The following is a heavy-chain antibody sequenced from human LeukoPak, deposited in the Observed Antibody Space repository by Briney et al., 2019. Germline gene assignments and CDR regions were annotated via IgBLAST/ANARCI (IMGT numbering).Heavy chain of an antibody. D-gene: IGHD2-2*01. J-gene: IGHJ4*02. CDR3: ARVAGYCSTISCYGYYFDS. V-gene: IGHV3-11*04. CDR2: ITSSGGAI. Sequence: PGGSLRLSCAASGFTFSNYYMTWTRQAPGKGLEWVSYITSSGGAIYYADSVKGRFTISRDNAKNSLYLQMNSLRAEDTAVYYCARVAGYCSTISCYGYYFDSWGQGTLVTVSS. CDR1: GFTFSNYY.